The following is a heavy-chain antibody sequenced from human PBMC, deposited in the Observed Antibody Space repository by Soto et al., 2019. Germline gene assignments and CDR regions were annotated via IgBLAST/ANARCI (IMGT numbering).Heavy chain of an antibody. CDR3: ARDVSYEYYYDSSGHFDY. D-gene: IGHD3-22*01. CDR1: GFTFSSYW. Sequence: GGSLRLSCTASGFTFSSYWMSWVRQAPGKGLEWVANIKQDGSEKYYVDSVKGRFTISRDNAKNSLYLQMNSLRAEDTAVYYCARDVSYEYYYDSSGHFDYWGQGTLVTVSS. J-gene: IGHJ4*02. V-gene: IGHV3-7*01. CDR2: IKQDGSEK.